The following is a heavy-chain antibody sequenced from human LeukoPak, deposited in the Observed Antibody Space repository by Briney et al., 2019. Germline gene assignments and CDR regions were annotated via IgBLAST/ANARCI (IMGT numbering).Heavy chain of an antibody. CDR2: IYYSGST. Sequence: SQTLSLTCTVSGGSISSGGYYWSWIRQHPGTGLEWIGYIYYSGSTYYNPSLKSRVTISVDTSKNQFSLKLSSVTAADMAVYYCARVPFKYSNWGCEFYFDYWGQGTLVTVSS. CDR1: GGSISSGGYY. CDR3: ARVPFKYSNWGCEFYFDY. D-gene: IGHD7-27*01. V-gene: IGHV4-31*03. J-gene: IGHJ4*02.